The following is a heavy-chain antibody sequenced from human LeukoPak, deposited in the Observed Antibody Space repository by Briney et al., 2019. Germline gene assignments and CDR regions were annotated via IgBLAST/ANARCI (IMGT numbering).Heavy chain of an antibody. CDR2: IYYSGST. V-gene: IGHV4-59*01. CDR3: ARTKWELLDY. D-gene: IGHD1-26*01. CDR1: GGSISSYY. Sequence: SETLSLTCTVSGGSISSYYWSWIRQPPGKGLEWIGYIYYSGSTNYNPSLKSRVTISVDTSKNQFSLKLSSVTAADTAVYYCARTKWELLDYWGQGTLVTVSS. J-gene: IGHJ4*02.